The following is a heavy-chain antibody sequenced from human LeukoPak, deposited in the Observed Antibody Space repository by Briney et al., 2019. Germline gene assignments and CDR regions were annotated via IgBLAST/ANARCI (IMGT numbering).Heavy chain of an antibody. Sequence: PSETLSLTFTVSSGAISNYYWSWIRQLPGKGLEWIGYIAYSGSTNYNPSLKSRVSMSVHTSKNQFSLKLSSVTAADTAVYYCARERRSGTYYYFDYWGQGILVTVSS. CDR2: IAYSGST. J-gene: IGHJ4*02. V-gene: IGHV4-59*01. CDR1: SGAISNYY. D-gene: IGHD3-10*01. CDR3: ARERRSGTYYYFDY.